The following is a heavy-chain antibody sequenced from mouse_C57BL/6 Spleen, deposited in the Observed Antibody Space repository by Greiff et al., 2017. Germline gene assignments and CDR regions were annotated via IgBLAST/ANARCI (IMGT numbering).Heavy chain of an antibody. D-gene: IGHD1-1*01. CDR2: IYPGSGST. Sequence: QVQLQQPGAELVKPGASVKMSCKASGYTFTSYWITWVKQRPGQGLEWIGDIYPGSGSTNYNEKFKSKATLTVDTSSSTAYMQLSSLTSEVSAVYYCARGDYSASSPWDFDVWGTGTTVTVSS. CDR1: GYTFTSYW. V-gene: IGHV1-55*01. J-gene: IGHJ1*03. CDR3: ARGDYSASSPWDFDV.